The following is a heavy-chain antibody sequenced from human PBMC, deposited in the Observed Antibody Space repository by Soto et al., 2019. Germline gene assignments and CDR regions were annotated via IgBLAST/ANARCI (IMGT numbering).Heavy chain of an antibody. J-gene: IGHJ6*02. D-gene: IGHD3-16*01. CDR3: ARPCLYTTNPHYYYYGMDV. CDR2: ISYDGTNE. CDR1: GFTLSSYP. V-gene: IGHV3-30-3*01. Sequence: QVQLVESGGGVVQPGRSLRLSCAASGFTLSSYPMDWVRQAPGKGLEWVAVISYDGTNEHYADSVKGRFTISRDNSKNPLYLQMNSLRAADTAVYYCARPCLYTTNPHYYYYGMDVWGQGTTVTVPS.